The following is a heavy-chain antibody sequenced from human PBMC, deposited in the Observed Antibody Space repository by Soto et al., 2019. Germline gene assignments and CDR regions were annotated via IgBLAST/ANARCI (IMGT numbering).Heavy chain of an antibody. Sequence: GGFLRLSCAASGFTFSTYAMSWVRQAPGKGLEWVSAISGSGGSTFYADSVKGRFTISRDNSKNTLYLQMNSLRAEDTAVYYCAKDRDVRYYYDSSVGPFDYWGQGTLVTVSS. CDR3: AKDRDVRYYYDSSVGPFDY. D-gene: IGHD3-22*01. CDR2: ISGSGGST. CDR1: GFTFSTYA. J-gene: IGHJ4*02. V-gene: IGHV3-23*01.